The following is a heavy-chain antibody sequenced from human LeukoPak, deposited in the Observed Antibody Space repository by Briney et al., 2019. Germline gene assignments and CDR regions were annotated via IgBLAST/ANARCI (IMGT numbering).Heavy chain of an antibody. Sequence: ASVKVSCKASGYTFTDYYMHWVRQAPGQGLEWMGWMNPNSGNTGYAQKFQGRVTITRNTSINTAYMELSSLRSEDTAVYYCARTSSTPGDYWGQGTLVTVSS. J-gene: IGHJ4*02. V-gene: IGHV1-8*03. CDR2: MNPNSGNT. CDR1: GYTFTDYY. CDR3: ARTSSTPGDY. D-gene: IGHD6-13*01.